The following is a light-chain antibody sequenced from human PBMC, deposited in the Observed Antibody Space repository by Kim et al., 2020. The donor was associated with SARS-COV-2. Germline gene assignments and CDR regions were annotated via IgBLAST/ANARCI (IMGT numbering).Light chain of an antibody. CDR1: CSDIGGYNY. CDR3: SSYTSSSTVI. V-gene: IGLV2-14*03. J-gene: IGLJ2*01. CDR2: GVS. Sequence: GQSITISCTGTCSDIGGYNYVSWYQQHPGKAPKLMIYGVSSRPSGITDRFSGSKAGNTASLTISGLQAEDEADYYCSSYTSSSTVIFGGGTQLTVL.